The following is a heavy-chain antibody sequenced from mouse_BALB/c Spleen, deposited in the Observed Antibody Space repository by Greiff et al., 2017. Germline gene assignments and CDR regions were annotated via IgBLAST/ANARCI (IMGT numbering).Heavy chain of an antibody. J-gene: IGHJ1*01. CDR1: GFTFSNYW. D-gene: IGHD1-1*01. Sequence: DVHLVESGGGLVQPGGSMKLSCVASGFTFSNYWMNWVRQSPEKGLEWVAEIRLKSNNYATHYAESVKGRFTISRDDSKSSVYLQMNNLRAEDTGIYYCTSGDYYGTGKYIDVWGAGTTVTVSS. CDR2: IRLKSNNYAT. V-gene: IGHV6-6*02. CDR3: TSGDYYGTGKYIDV.